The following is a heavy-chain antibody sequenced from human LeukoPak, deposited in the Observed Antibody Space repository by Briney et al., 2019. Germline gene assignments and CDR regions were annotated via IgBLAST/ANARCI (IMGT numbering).Heavy chain of an antibody. CDR3: ARTVAGSPYYFDY. J-gene: IGHJ4*02. V-gene: IGHV5-51*04. Sequence: GASLQISCKGSGSSFTSYWIGWVRQLPGKGLEWMGIIYPGDSDTRYSPSFQGQVTISADKPISTAYLQWSSLKASDTAMYYCARTVAGSPYYFDYWGQGTLVTVSS. CDR1: GSSFTSYW. D-gene: IGHD6-19*01. CDR2: IYPGDSDT.